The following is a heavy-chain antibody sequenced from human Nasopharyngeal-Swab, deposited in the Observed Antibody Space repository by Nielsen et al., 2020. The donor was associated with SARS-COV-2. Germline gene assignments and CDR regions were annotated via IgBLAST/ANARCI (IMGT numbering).Heavy chain of an antibody. Sequence: GESLKISCAASGFTFSSYDMHWVCQATGKGLEWVSAIGTAGDTYYPGSVKGRFTISRENAKNSLYLQMNSLRAGDTAVYYCARSFSYDSSGYYYWYFDLWGRGTLVTVSP. V-gene: IGHV3-13*01. CDR1: GFTFSSYD. CDR2: IGTAGDT. CDR3: ARSFSYDSSGYYYWYFDL. D-gene: IGHD3-22*01. J-gene: IGHJ2*01.